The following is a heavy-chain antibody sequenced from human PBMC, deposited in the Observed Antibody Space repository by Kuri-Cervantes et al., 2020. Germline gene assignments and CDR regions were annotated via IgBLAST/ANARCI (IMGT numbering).Heavy chain of an antibody. CDR2: ISSSSSYI. V-gene: IGHV3-11*06. J-gene: IGHJ4*02. D-gene: IGHD3-10*01. CDR1: GFTFSDYY. Sequence: GGSLRLSCAASGFTFSDYYMSWIRQAPGKGLEWVSSISSSSSYIYYADSVKGRFTISRDNAKNSLYLQMNSLRAEDTAVYYCARAGPELLLYYFDYWGQGTLVTVSS. CDR3: ARAGPELLLYYFDY.